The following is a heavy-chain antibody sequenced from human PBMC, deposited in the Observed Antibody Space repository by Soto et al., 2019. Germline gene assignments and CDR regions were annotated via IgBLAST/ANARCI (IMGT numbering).Heavy chain of an antibody. CDR3: ATSRFGELSPPGY. CDR1: GYTFTVYY. CDR2: FVPEDGIA. J-gene: IGHJ4*02. Sequence: VKVSCKASGYTFTVYYMHWVRQAPGKGLEWMGRFVPEDGIAIYAQKFQGRVTMTEDTSTDTAYMELSSLRSEDTAVYYCATSRFGELSPPGYWGQGTLVTVSS. D-gene: IGHD3-10*01. V-gene: IGHV1-24*01.